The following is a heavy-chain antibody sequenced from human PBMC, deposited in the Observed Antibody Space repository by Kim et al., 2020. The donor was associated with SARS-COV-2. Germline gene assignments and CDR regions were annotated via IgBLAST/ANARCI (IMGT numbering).Heavy chain of an antibody. J-gene: IGHJ4*03. CDR1: GFTFSSYG. CDR3: AKDRRRPSGIAASGRSY. V-gene: IGHV3-30*18. D-gene: IGHD6-13*01. Sequence: GGSLRLSCAASGFTFSSYGMHWVRQAPGKGLEWVAVISYDGSNKYYADSVKGRFTISRDNSKNTLYLQMNSLRAEDTAVYYCAKDRRRPSGIAASGRSY. CDR2: ISYDGSNK.